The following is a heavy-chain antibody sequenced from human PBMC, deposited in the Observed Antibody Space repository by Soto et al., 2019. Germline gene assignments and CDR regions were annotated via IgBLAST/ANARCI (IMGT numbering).Heavy chain of an antibody. V-gene: IGHV4-59*08. D-gene: IGHD3-16*01. Sequence: PENLPLTCTVSGCTLSGYRCRVFRPPPGKGLEWIGYIYNIGSTNYNPSLRSRVTMSIDTSQEQFSLKLSSVTATDTAVYYCATYTVDAGGRGYCGEGTLVTVS. CDR1: GCTLSGYR. J-gene: IGHJ4*02. CDR2: IYNIGST. CDR3: ATYTVDAGGRGY.